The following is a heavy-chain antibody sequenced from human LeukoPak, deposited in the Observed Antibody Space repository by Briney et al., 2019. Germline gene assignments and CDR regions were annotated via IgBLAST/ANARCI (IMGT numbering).Heavy chain of an antibody. V-gene: IGHV3-23*01. J-gene: IGHJ3*02. Sequence: PGGSLRLSCAASGFTFSGYAMTWVRQAPGKGLEWVSTISGGGSTYYADSVKGRFTISRDNSKNTLYLQVNSLRAEDTAVYYCARGLRNTDTFDIWGQGTMGTVSS. CDR3: ARGLRNTDTFDI. CDR1: GFTFSGYA. CDR2: ISGGGST.